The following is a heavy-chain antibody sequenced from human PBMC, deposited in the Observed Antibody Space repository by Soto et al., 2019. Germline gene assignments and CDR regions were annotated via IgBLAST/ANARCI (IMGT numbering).Heavy chain of an antibody. CDR2: LSYDGNNI. Sequence: SGGSLRLSCAASGFTFSNYAIHWVRQAPGKGLEWVAVLSYDGNNIHYADSVKGRFTISRDNSKNTLFLQMNSLRTEDTAVYYCARGPIGDAAMVTNYFDYWGQGTLVTVSS. CDR1: GFTFSNYA. J-gene: IGHJ4*02. V-gene: IGHV3-30-3*01. CDR3: ARGPIGDAAMVTNYFDY. D-gene: IGHD5-18*01.